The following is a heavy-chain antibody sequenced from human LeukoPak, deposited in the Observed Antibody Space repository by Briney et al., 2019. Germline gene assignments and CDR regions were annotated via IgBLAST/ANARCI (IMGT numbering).Heavy chain of an antibody. CDR1: GGTFSSYA. CDR3: ARDRCSSNSCYTDDAFDI. CDR2: IIPIFGTA. V-gene: IGHV1-69*05. D-gene: IGHD2-2*02. Sequence: ASVKVSCKASGGTFSSYAISWVRQAPGQGLEWMGGIIPIFGTANYAQKFQGRVTITTDESTSTAYMELSSLRSEDTAVYYCARDRCSSNSCYTDDAFDIWGQGTMVTVSS. J-gene: IGHJ3*02.